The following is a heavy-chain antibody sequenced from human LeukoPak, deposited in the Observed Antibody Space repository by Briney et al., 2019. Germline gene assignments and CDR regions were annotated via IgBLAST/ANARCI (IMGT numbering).Heavy chain of an antibody. V-gene: IGHV3-23*01. CDR2: ISGSGGST. CDR3: AKDSHSCGWYGFDY. Sequence: GGSLRLSCAASGFTFSSYGMSWVRQAPGKGLEWVSAISGSGGSTYYADSVKGRFTISRDNSKNTLYLQMNSLRAEDTAVYYCAKDSHSCGWYGFDYWGQGTLVTVSS. J-gene: IGHJ4*02. D-gene: IGHD6-19*01. CDR1: GFTFSSYG.